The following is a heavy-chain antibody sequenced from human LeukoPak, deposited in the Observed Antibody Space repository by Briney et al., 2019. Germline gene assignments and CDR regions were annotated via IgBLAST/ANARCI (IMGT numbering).Heavy chain of an antibody. CDR1: GGSINSGSYF. CDR2: IYYTGST. Sequence: PSETLSLTCTVSGVSGGSINSGSYFWGWIRQPPGKGLEWIGSIYYTGSTYYNPSLKSRVTISLDTSENQFSLKLTSVTAADTAIYTCAGGDYDILIGHYNPFDYWGQGTLVTVSS. V-gene: IGHV4-39*07. J-gene: IGHJ4*02. CDR3: AGGDYDILIGHYNPFDY. D-gene: IGHD3-9*01.